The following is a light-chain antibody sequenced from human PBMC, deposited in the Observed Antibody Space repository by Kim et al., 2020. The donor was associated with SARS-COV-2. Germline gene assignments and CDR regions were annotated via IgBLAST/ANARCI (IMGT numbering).Light chain of an antibody. CDR3: QQYFSTPHT. CDR2: RAS. V-gene: IGKV4-1*01. Sequence: RTTITCQHHQCVLYSSHNKNSVAWYQQTPGHPPRLLLYRASTRQSGVPDRFSGSGSGTDFTLTISSLRAEDVAVYYCQQYFSTPHTFGQGTKLEI. J-gene: IGKJ2*01. CDR1: QCVLYSSHNKNS.